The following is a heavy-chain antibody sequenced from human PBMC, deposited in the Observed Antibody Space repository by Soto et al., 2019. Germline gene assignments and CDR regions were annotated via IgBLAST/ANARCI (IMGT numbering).Heavy chain of an antibody. CDR1: GFTFSSYA. Sequence: QVQLVESGGGVVQPGRSLRLSCAASGFTFSSYAMHWVRQAPGKGLEWVAVISYDGSNKYYADSVKGRFTISRDNSKNTLYLQMNSLRAEDTAVYYCAREGSSGWYFGYYYGMDVWGQGTTVTVSS. CDR2: ISYDGSNK. J-gene: IGHJ6*02. D-gene: IGHD6-19*01. CDR3: AREGSSGWYFGYYYGMDV. V-gene: IGHV3-30-3*01.